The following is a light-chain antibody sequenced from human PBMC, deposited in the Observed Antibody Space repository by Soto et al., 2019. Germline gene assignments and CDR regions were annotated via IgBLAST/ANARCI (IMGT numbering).Light chain of an antibody. CDR3: AAWDDSLNGLYV. V-gene: IGLV1-44*01. J-gene: IGLJ1*01. CDR1: SSNIGSNT. CDR2: SNN. Sequence: QLVLTQPPSASGTPGQRVTISCSGSSSNIGSNTGNWYQQLPGTAPKLLIYSNNQRPSGVPDRFSGSKSGTSASLAISGLQSEDEADYYCAAWDDSLNGLYVFGPGTKLTVL.